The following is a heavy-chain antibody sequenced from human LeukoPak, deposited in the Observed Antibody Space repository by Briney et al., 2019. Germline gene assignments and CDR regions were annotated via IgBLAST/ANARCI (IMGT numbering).Heavy chain of an antibody. CDR1: GYSLSSGYY. J-gene: IGHJ4*02. V-gene: IGHV4-38-2*01. D-gene: IGHD3-10*01. CDR2: IYHSGST. Sequence: SETLSLTCAVSGYSLSSGYYWGWIRQPPGKGLEWIGSIYHSGSTYYNPSLKSRVTISVDTSKNQFSLKLSSVTAADTAVYYCASYGSGSSFDYWGQGTLVTVSS. CDR3: ASYGSGSSFDY.